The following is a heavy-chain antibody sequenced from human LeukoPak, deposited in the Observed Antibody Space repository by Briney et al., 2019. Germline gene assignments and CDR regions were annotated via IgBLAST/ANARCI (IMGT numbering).Heavy chain of an antibody. Sequence: PGGSLRLSCAASGFTFSNYWMHWVRQAPGKGLVWVSRINSDGSSTSYADSVKGRFTISRDNAKNTLYLQMNSLRAEDTAVYYCARGERELRNFNYWGQGTLVTVSS. CDR3: ARGERELRNFNY. CDR1: GFTFSNYW. CDR2: INSDGSST. V-gene: IGHV3-74*01. D-gene: IGHD1-26*01. J-gene: IGHJ4*02.